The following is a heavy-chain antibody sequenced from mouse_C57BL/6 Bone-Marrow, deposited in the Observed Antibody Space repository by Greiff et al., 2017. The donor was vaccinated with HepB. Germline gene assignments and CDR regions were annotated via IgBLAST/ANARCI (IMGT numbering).Heavy chain of an antibody. Sequence: QVQLQQPGAELVKPGASVKLSCKASGYTFTSYWMHWVKQRPGQGLEWIGMIHPNSGSTNYNEKFKSKATLTVDKSSSTAYMQLSSLTSEDSAVYYCARLVGREGCAYWGQGTLVTVSA. CDR1: GYTFTSYW. D-gene: IGHD1-1*02. CDR3: ARLVGREGCAY. J-gene: IGHJ3*01. CDR2: IHPNSGST. V-gene: IGHV1-64*01.